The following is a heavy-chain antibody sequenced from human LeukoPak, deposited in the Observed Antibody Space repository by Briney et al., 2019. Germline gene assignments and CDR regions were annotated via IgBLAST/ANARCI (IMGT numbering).Heavy chain of an antibody. CDR1: GYSISSGYY. V-gene: IGHV4-38-2*02. CDR2: IYHSGST. D-gene: IGHD6-19*01. CDR3: ARQDRSGWYRD. Sequence: SETLSLTCTVSGYSISSGYYWGWIRQPPGKGLEWIGSIYHSGSTYYNPSLKSRVTISVDTSKNQFSLKLSSVTAADTAVYYCARQDRSGWYRDWGQGTLVTVSS. J-gene: IGHJ4*02.